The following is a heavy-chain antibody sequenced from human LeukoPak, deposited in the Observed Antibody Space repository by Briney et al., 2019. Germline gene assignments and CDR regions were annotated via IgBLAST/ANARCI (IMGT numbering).Heavy chain of an antibody. CDR3: AREVVVTYYFDC. Sequence: SVKVSCKASGGTFSSYAISWVRQAPGQGLEWMGRIIPILGIANYAQKFQGRVTITADKSTSTAYMELSSLRSEDTAVYYCAREVVVTYYFDCWGQGTLVTVSS. CDR1: GGTFSSYA. D-gene: IGHD2-21*02. CDR2: IIPILGIA. V-gene: IGHV1-69*04. J-gene: IGHJ4*02.